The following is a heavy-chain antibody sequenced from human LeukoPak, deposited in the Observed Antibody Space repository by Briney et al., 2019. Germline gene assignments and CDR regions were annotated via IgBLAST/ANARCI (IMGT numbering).Heavy chain of an antibody. D-gene: IGHD3-9*01. CDR3: ARERGYDILTGYFSHYYYMDV. V-gene: IGHV1-69*05. J-gene: IGHJ6*03. Sequence: SVKVSCKASGGTFSSYAISWVRQAPGQGLEWMGGIIPIFGTANYAQKFRGRVTITTDESTSTAYMELSSLRSEDTAVYYCARERGYDILTGYFSHYYYMDVWGKGTTVTVSS. CDR2: IIPIFGTA. CDR1: GGTFSSYA.